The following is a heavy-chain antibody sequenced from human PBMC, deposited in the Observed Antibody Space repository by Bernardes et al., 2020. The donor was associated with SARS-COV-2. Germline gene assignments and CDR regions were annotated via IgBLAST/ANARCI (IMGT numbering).Heavy chain of an antibody. V-gene: IGHV1-2*02. CDR2: INPSSRDT. D-gene: IGHD1-26*01. Sequence: SVKVSCKASGYTFTGHYLHWVRQAPGQGREWMGLINPSSRDTNYAQKFQGRITMTRDTSISTAYMELGRLKSDDTAVDYCGGVEWSQYDDLDIWGQGTMVTDSS. CDR3: GGVEWSQYDDLDI. J-gene: IGHJ3*02. CDR1: GYTFTGHY.